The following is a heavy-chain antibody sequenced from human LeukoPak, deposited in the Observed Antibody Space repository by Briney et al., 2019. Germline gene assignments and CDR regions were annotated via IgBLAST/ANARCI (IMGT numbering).Heavy chain of an antibody. J-gene: IGHJ3*02. CDR3: ARTAYYYESSGYDDAFDI. Sequence: GGSLRLSCAASGFTFSDYYMSWIRQAPGKGLEWVSHISSSGSTIYYADSVKGRFTISRDNAKNSLYLQMNRLRAEDTAVYYCARTAYYYESSGYDDAFDIWGQGTTVTVSS. CDR2: ISSSGSTI. CDR1: GFTFSDYY. V-gene: IGHV3-11*01. D-gene: IGHD3-22*01.